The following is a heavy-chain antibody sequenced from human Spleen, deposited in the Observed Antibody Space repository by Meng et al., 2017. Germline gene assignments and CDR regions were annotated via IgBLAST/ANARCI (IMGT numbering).Heavy chain of an antibody. CDR2: ISYDGSNK. V-gene: IGHV3-30*04. D-gene: IGHD3-16*01. CDR1: GFTFSSYA. Sequence: GGSLRLSCAASGFTFSSYAMHWVRQAPGKGLEWVAVISYDGSNKYYADSVKGRITISRDNSKNTLYLQMNSLRAEDTSVYYCARDKSRGGVIDYWGQGTRVTVSS. CDR3: ARDKSRGGVIDY. J-gene: IGHJ4*02.